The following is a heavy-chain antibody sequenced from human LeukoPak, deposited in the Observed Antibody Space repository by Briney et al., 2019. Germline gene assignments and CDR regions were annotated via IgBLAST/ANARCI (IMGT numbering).Heavy chain of an antibody. V-gene: IGHV3-7*03. J-gene: IGHJ4*02. CDR2: IKQDGSAK. CDR3: ARDYHYSNYYFDY. Sequence: GGSLRLSCVASGFTFSKYWMYWVRQAPGKGLEWLANIKQDGSAKSYVDSVKGRFTISRDNAKNSLYLQMNSLRAEDTAVYYCARDYHYSNYYFDYWGQGTLVTVSS. CDR1: GFTFSKYW. D-gene: IGHD4-4*01.